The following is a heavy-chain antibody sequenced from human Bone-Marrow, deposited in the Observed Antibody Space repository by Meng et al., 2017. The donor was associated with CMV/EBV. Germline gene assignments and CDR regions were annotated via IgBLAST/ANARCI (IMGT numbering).Heavy chain of an antibody. Sequence: QVQLVQSGAEVKKPGYSVKVSCKASGGTFSSYAISWVRQAPGQGLEWMGGIIPIFGTANYAQKFQGRVTITADESTSTAYMELSSLRSEDTAVYYCAREGYCSSTSCFDWFDPWGQGTLVTVSS. J-gene: IGHJ5*02. D-gene: IGHD2-2*01. V-gene: IGHV1-69*01. CDR3: AREGYCSSTSCFDWFDP. CDR2: IIPIFGTA. CDR1: GGTFSSYA.